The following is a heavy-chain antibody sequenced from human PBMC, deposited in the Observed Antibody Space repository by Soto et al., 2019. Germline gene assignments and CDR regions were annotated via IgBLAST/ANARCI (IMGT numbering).Heavy chain of an antibody. J-gene: IGHJ4*01. D-gene: IGHD6-19*01. CDR2: ISYDGSNT. CDR1: GFTFSTYA. Sequence: GGSRRLPCAASGFTFSTYAMHRVRQPPGTGLEWVAVISYDGSNTYSAGSVKGRFTISRDNSKNTLYLHMNSLRAEDSAVYYCARDLTYNSGGFDYWGQGTLVTVSS. V-gene: IGHV3-30-3*01. CDR3: ARDLTYNSGGFDY.